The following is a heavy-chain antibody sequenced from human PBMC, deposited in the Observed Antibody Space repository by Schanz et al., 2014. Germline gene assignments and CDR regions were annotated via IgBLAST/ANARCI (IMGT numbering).Heavy chain of an antibody. D-gene: IGHD2-21*01. CDR2: IRYDGTKT. J-gene: IGHJ3*02. Sequence: QVQLVESGGGVVQPGGPLRLSCAASGFTFSSYGMHWVRQAPGQGLEWVAFIRYDGTKTYYVDSVKGRFTISRDNSKNTLYLQMNSLRAEDTAVYYCAKDSIRDGYRRGGAFDIWGQGTMVTVSS. CDR3: AKDSIRDGYRRGGAFDI. CDR1: GFTFSSYG. V-gene: IGHV3-30*02.